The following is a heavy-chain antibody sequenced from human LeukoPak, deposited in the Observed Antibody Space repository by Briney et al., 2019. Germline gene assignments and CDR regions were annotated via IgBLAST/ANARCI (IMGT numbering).Heavy chain of an antibody. V-gene: IGHV4-39*07. Sequence: SETLSLTCTVSGGSISSSSYYWGWIRQPPGKGLEWIGSIYYSGSTYYNPSLKSRVTISVDTSKNQFSLKLSSVTAADTAVYYCARGSRDGYNSSDFDYWGQGTLVTVSS. CDR2: IYYSGST. J-gene: IGHJ4*02. D-gene: IGHD5-24*01. CDR1: GGSISSSSYY. CDR3: ARGSRDGYNSSDFDY.